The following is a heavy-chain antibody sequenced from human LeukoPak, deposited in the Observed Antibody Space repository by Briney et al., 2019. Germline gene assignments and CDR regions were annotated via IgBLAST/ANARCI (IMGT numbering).Heavy chain of an antibody. J-gene: IGHJ4*02. Sequence: PSETLSLTCTVSGGSISSSSYYWGWIRQPPGKGLEWIGSIYYSGSTYYNPSLKSRVTISVDTSKNQFSLKLSSVTAADTAVYYCARHFNYDILTGSKPYYFDYWGQGTLVTVSS. V-gene: IGHV4-39*01. CDR2: IYYSGST. D-gene: IGHD3-9*01. CDR1: GGSISSSSYY. CDR3: ARHFNYDILTGSKPYYFDY.